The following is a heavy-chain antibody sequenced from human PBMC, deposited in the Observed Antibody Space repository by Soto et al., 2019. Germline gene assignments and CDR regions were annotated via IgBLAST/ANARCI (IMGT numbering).Heavy chain of an antibody. CDR1: GGSISSGGYY. CDR2: IYYSGST. CDR3: ARASITVAYYFDY. D-gene: IGHD4-17*01. J-gene: IGHJ4*02. Sequence: QVQLQESGPGLVKPSQTLSLTCTVSGGSISSGGYYWSWIRQHPGKGLEWIGYIYYSGSTYYNPSLKSRVXKSXDXYKNQFSLKLSSVTAADTAVYYCARASITVAYYFDYWGQGTLVTVSS. V-gene: IGHV4-31*03.